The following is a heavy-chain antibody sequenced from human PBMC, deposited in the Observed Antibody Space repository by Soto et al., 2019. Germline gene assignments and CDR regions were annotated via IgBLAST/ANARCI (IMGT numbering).Heavy chain of an antibody. CDR3: ARVGGYCSGGSCYLDAFDI. CDR1: GYTFTGYY. D-gene: IGHD2-15*01. CDR2: INPNSGGT. V-gene: IGHV1-2*04. Sequence: ASVKVSCKASGYTFTGYYMHWVRQAPGQGLEWMGWINPNSGGTNYAQKFQGWVTMTRDTSISTAYMELSRLRSDDTGVYYCARVGGYCSGGSCYLDAFDIWGQGTMVTVSS. J-gene: IGHJ3*02.